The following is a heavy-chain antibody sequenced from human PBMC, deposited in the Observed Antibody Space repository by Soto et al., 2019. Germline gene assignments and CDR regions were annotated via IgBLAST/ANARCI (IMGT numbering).Heavy chain of an antibody. V-gene: IGHV3-9*01. Sequence: GGSLRLSCAASGFTFDDYAMHWVRQAPGKGLECVSGISWNSGSIGYADSVKGRFTISRDNAKNSLYLQMNSLRAEDTALYYCAKDNISGAYDSSGYYYGPCAFDIWGQGTMVTVSS. CDR1: GFTFDDYA. CDR3: AKDNISGAYDSSGYYYGPCAFDI. CDR2: ISWNSGSI. D-gene: IGHD3-22*01. J-gene: IGHJ3*02.